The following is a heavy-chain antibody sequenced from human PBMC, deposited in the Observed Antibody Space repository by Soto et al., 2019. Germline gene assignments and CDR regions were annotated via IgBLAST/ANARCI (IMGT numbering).Heavy chain of an antibody. Sequence: DVQLLESGGGLVQPGGSLRLPCAASGSSFSSFPMVWAGRAPGKGLEWVSVISARGGSSYFADSVKGRFTISRDNSKNVLSLEMNSLRAEDTAIYFCAKGSIEYSASVDNWGQGTLVLVSS. CDR2: ISARGGSS. CDR3: AKGSIEYSASVDN. D-gene: IGHD4-4*01. J-gene: IGHJ4*02. CDR1: GSSFSSFP. V-gene: IGHV3-23*01.